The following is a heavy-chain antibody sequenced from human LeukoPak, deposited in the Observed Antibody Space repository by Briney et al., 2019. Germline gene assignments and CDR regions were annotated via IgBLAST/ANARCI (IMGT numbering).Heavy chain of an antibody. CDR3: ARGEIQLWFGWFDP. CDR2: TNDGGGFA. V-gene: IGHV3-23*01. J-gene: IGHJ5*02. CDR1: GFTFSTYA. Sequence: PGGSLRLSCAASGFTFSTYAMSWVRQAPGKGLEWVSATNDGGGFAYYADSVKGRFTISRDNAKNSLYLQMNSLRAEDTAVYYCARGEIQLWFGWFDPWGQGTLVTVSS. D-gene: IGHD5-18*01.